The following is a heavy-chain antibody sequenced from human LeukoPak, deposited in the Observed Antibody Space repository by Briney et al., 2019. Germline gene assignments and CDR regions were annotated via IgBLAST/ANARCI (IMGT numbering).Heavy chain of an antibody. CDR2: IIPIFGTA. J-gene: IGHJ4*02. V-gene: IGHV1-69*13. D-gene: IGHD5-24*01. CDR1: GGTFSSYA. Sequence: GASVKVSCKASGGTFSSYAISWVRQAPGQGLEWMGRIIPIFGTANYAQKFQGRVTITADESTSTAYMELSSLRSEDTAVYYCCRDGYNTGDYWGQGTLVTVSS. CDR3: CRDGYNTGDY.